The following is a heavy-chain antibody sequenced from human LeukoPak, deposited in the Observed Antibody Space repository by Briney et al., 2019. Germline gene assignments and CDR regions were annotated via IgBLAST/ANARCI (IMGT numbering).Heavy chain of an antibody. CDR3: ARGHAVQGVIRHFDY. CDR1: GFTFSSYS. V-gene: IGHV3-48*04. CDR2: ISSSSSTI. J-gene: IGHJ4*02. Sequence: GGSLRLSCAASGFTFSSYSMNWVRQAPGKGLEWVSYISSSSSTIYYADSVKGRFTISRDNAKNSLYLQMNSLRAEDTAVYYCARGHAVQGVIRHFDYWGQGTLVTVSS. D-gene: IGHD3-10*01.